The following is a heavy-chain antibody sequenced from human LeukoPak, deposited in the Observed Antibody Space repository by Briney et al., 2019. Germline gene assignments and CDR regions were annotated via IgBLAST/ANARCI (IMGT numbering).Heavy chain of an antibody. J-gene: IGHJ4*02. Sequence: PGGSLRLSCAASGFTFSSYAMSWVRQAPGKGLEWVSAISGSGGSTYSADSVKGRSTISRDNSKNTLYLQMNSLRAGDTAVYYCAKATGDLSGSLDYWGQGTLVTVSS. CDR2: ISGSGGST. V-gene: IGHV3-23*01. D-gene: IGHD7-27*01. CDR3: AKATGDLSGSLDY. CDR1: GFTFSSYA.